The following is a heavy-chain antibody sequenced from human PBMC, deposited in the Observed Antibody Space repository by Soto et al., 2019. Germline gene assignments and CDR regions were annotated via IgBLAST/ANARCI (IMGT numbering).Heavy chain of an antibody. Sequence: QITLKESGPTLVKPTQTLTLTCTFSGFSLSTSGVGVGWIRQPPGKALEWLALIYWDDDKRYSPSLKSRLTITKDTSKSQVVLTMMNMDPLDTATYYCAHYNGYCSGGSCYYDYYGMDFWGQGATVTVSS. J-gene: IGHJ6*02. D-gene: IGHD2-15*01. V-gene: IGHV2-5*02. CDR3: AHYNGYCSGGSCYYDYYGMDF. CDR1: GFSLSTSGVG. CDR2: IYWDDDK.